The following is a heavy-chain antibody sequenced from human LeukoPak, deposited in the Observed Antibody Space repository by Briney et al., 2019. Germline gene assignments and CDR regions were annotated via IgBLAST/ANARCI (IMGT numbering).Heavy chain of an antibody. CDR3: AKKLSGSYKGFDY. Sequence: GGSLRLSCAASGFTFSSYAMSWVRQAPGKGLDWVSGISDSGGRVYYADSVKGRFTISRDNSKNSLYLQMNSLRAEDTAVYYCAKKLSGSYKGFDYWGQGTLVTVSS. V-gene: IGHV3-23*01. CDR1: GFTFSSYA. D-gene: IGHD1-26*01. CDR2: ISDSGGRV. J-gene: IGHJ4*02.